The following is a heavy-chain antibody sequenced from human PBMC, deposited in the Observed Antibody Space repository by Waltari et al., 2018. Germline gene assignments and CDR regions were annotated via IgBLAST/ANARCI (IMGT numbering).Heavy chain of an antibody. CDR3: ARGGGYRVFDS. CDR2: IYRDGYT. V-gene: IGHV3-66*01. D-gene: IGHD2-15*01. Sequence: EVMLVEAGGDLVQRGGSLKLSCVVSGYDVSEHFLAWVRQAPGKGLEWVSVIYRDGYTYYQDSAKGRFTISRDGFKNTLYLQMDSLRPEDTALYYCARGGGYRVFDSWGQGTLVTVSA. CDR1: GYDVSEHF. J-gene: IGHJ4*02.